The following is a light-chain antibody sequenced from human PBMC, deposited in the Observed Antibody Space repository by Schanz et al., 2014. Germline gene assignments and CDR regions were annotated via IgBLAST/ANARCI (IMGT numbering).Light chain of an antibody. CDR3: CTYAGTIPVV. CDR1: SSNIGAGYD. Sequence: QSVLTQPPSVSGAPGQRVTISCTGSSSNIGAGYDVHWYQQLPGAAPKLLIYGNYRRPSGVPDRFSGSKSGNTASLTISGLQAEDEAHYYCCTYAGTIPVVFGTGTKLTVL. CDR2: GNY. J-gene: IGLJ2*01. V-gene: IGLV1-40*01.